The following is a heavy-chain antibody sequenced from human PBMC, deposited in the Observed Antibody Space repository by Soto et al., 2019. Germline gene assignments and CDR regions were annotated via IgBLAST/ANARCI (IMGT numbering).Heavy chain of an antibody. D-gene: IGHD5-18*01. V-gene: IGHV2-26*01. Sequence: QVTLKESGPVLVKPTETLTLTCTVSGFSLSNPRMSVGWIRQPPGKALEWLAHISSSDAKSYNTSLRNRLTISKDASKSLVALTLTNMDPVDTATYYCARMLGYGYDYWGQGTLVTVSS. J-gene: IGHJ4*02. CDR2: ISSSDAK. CDR3: ARMLGYGYDY. CDR1: GFSLSNPRMS.